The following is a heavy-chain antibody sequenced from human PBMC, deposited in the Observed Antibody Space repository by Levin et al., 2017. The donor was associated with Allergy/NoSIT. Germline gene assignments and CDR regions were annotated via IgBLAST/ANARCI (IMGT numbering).Heavy chain of an antibody. CDR3: AKTRATVRTYYFDF. CDR1: GSTFNTYV. D-gene: IGHD4-17*01. Sequence: PGGSLRLSCAASGSTFNTYVMTWVRQAPGKGLEWVSSIFSSGGRTYYADSVKGRFTISRDKSKNTVYLQMNALRAEDSAVYYCAKTRATVRTYYFDFWGQGTLVTVSS. J-gene: IGHJ4*02. V-gene: IGHV3-23*01. CDR2: IFSSGGRT.